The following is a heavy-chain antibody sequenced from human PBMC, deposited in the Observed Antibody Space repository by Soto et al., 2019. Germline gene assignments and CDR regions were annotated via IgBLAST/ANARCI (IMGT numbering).Heavy chain of an antibody. CDR1: GYTFTSYD. CDR2: INPNSGGT. J-gene: IGHJ4*02. D-gene: IGHD3-3*01. V-gene: IGHV1-2*02. Sequence: EASVKVSCKASGYTFTSYDINWVRQATGQGLEWMGWINPNSGGTNYAQKFQGRVTMTRDTSISTAYMELSRLRSDDTAVYYCARAKGVTIFGVVIREFDYWGQGTLVTVSS. CDR3: ARAKGVTIFGVVIREFDY.